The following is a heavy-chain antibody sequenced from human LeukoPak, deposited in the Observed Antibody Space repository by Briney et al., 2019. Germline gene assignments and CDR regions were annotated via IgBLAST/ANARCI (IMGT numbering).Heavy chain of an antibody. J-gene: IGHJ5*02. D-gene: IGHD3-16*01. CDR1: GYTFTSYY. CDR3: ARVRRGMGPYDP. V-gene: IGHV1-2*02. CDR2: INPNSGGT. Sequence: GASVKVSCKASGYTFTSYYMHWVRQAPGQGLEWMGWINPNSGGTNYAQKFQGRVTMTRDTSISTAYMELSRLRSEDTAVYYCARVRRGMGPYDPWGQGTLVTVSS.